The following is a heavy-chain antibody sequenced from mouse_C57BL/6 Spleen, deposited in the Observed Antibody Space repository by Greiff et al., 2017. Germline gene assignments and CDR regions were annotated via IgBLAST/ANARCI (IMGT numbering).Heavy chain of an antibody. V-gene: IGHV1-50*01. CDR1: GYTFTSYW. CDR3: ARYADYFDY. D-gene: IGHD6-5*01. Sequence: QVQLQQPGAELVKPGASVKLSCKASGYTFTSYWMQWVQQRPGQGLEWIGEIDPSDSYTNYNQKFKGKATLTVDTSSSTAYMQLSSLTSEDSAVYYCARYADYFDYWGKGTTLTVSS. J-gene: IGHJ2*01. CDR2: IDPSDSYT.